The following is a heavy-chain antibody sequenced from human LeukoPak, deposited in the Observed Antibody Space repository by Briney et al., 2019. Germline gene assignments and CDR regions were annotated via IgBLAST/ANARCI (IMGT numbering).Heavy chain of an antibody. CDR3: VLSTLPTVTNGDY. J-gene: IGHJ4*02. D-gene: IGHD4-17*01. CDR2: IIPILGIA. Sequence: SVTVSCKASGGTFGSYAISWVRQAPGQGLEWMGRIIPILGIANYAQTFQGRVTITADKSTTTAYMELSSLRSEDTAVYYCVLSTLPTVTNGDYWGQGTLVTVSS. CDR1: GGTFGSYA. V-gene: IGHV1-69*04.